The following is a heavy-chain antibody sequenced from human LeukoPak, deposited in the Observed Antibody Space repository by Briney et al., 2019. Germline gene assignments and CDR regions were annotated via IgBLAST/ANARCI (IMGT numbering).Heavy chain of an antibody. CDR1: GGXISSYY. J-gene: IGHJ1*01. Sequence: PSETLSLTCTVSGGXISSYYCSWIRQPPGKGLEWIAHIYYSGSTSYNPSLKSRVTISINTSKNQFSLKLTSVTAADTAVYYCARYGSGSYSDDHFQHWGQGTLVTVSS. CDR2: IYYSGST. V-gene: IGHV4-59*08. D-gene: IGHD3-10*01. CDR3: ARYGSGSYSDDHFQH.